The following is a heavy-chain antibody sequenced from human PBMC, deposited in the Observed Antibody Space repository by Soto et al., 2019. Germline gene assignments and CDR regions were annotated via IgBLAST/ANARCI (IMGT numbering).Heavy chain of an antibody. CDR2: IYWDDDK. Sequence: QITLKESGPTLVKPTQTLTLTCTFSGFSLSTSGVGVGWIRQPPGKALEWLALIYWDDDKRYSPSLKSRLTITKDTSKNQVVLTMTNMDPVDTATYYCAHSPAGGSSSGGWFDPWGQGTLVTVSS. V-gene: IGHV2-5*02. CDR3: AHSPAGGSSSGGWFDP. D-gene: IGHD6-6*01. J-gene: IGHJ5*02. CDR1: GFSLSTSGVG.